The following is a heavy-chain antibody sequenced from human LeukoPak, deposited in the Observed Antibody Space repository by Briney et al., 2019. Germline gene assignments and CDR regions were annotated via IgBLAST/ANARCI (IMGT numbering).Heavy chain of an antibody. CDR2: IYYSGST. V-gene: IGHV4-59*01. J-gene: IGHJ5*02. CDR1: GGSISSYY. D-gene: IGHD2-15*01. Sequence: SETLSLTCTVSGGSISSYYWSWIRQPPGKGLEWIGYIYYSGSTNYNPSLKSRVTISVDTSKNQLSLQLSSVTAADTAVYYCAREIVVVVAATRWFDPWGQGTLVTVSS. CDR3: AREIVVVVAATRWFDP.